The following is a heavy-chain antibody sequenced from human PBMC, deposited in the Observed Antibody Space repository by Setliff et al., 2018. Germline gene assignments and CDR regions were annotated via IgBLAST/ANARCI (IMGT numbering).Heavy chain of an antibody. Sequence: GASVKVSCKPSGYTFSNYAMNWVRQAPGQGLEWMGWMNTKTGNPTYAQGFTGRFVFSLDTSLSTAYLQISGLKAEDTAMYYCARDQVYCSGGSCYSVYYGMDVWGQGTTVTVSS. V-gene: IGHV7-4-1*02. D-gene: IGHD2-15*01. CDR1: GYTFSNYA. J-gene: IGHJ6*02. CDR3: ARDQVYCSGGSCYSVYYGMDV. CDR2: MNTKTGNP.